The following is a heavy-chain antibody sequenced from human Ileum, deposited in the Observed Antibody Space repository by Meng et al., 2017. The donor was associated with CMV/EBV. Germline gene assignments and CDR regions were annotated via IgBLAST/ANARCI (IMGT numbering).Heavy chain of an antibody. CDR2: IYSGGST. CDR3: ARSSGGWSGYAGRLFDY. Sequence: FNVSSNYMNWVRQAPGKGLEWVSVIYSGGSTYYADSVKGRFTISRDNSKNTVYLQMNSLRAEDTAVYYCARSSGGWSGYAGRLFDYWGQGTLVTVSS. J-gene: IGHJ4*02. CDR1: FNVSSNY. V-gene: IGHV3-53*01. D-gene: IGHD3-3*01.